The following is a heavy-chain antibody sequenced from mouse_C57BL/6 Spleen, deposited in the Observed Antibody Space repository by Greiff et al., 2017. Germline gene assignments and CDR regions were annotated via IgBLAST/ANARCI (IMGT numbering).Heavy chain of an antibody. CDR3: AGSKYYGSSPYYFDY. CDR1: GYAFSSSW. D-gene: IGHD1-1*01. CDR2: IYPGDGDT. V-gene: IGHV1-82*01. J-gene: IGHJ2*01. Sequence: QVQLQQSGPELVKPGASVKISCKASGYAFSSSWMNWVKQRPGKGLEWIGRIYPGDGDTNYNGKFKGKATLTADKSSSTAYRQLSSLTSEDSAVYFCAGSKYYGSSPYYFDYWGQGTTLTVSS.